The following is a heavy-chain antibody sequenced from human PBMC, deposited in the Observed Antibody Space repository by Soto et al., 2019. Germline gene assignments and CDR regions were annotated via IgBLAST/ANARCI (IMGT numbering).Heavy chain of an antibody. CDR3: ARDRAAAGTGNWFDP. CDR1: GGTFSSYA. Sequence: GASVKVSCKASGGTFSSYAISWVRQAPGQGLEWMGGIIPIFGTANYAQKFQGRVTITADESTSTAYMELSSLRSEDTAVYYCARDRAAAGTGNWFDPWGQGTLVTVSS. J-gene: IGHJ5*02. V-gene: IGHV1-69*13. D-gene: IGHD6-13*01. CDR2: IIPIFGTA.